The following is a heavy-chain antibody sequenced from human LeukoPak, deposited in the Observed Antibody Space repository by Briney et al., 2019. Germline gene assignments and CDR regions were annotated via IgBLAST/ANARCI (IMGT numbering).Heavy chain of an antibody. CDR2: ITDAVGST. CDR3: AKEIFSGLLYIDY. CDR1: GFTFSSSS. Sequence: PGGSLRLSCAASGFTFSSSSISWVRQAPGKGLEWVSAITDAVGSTHYADSVKGRFTISSDNSKNTVYLQMNSLRPEDMAAYYCAKEIFSGLLYIDYWGQGTLVTVSS. V-gene: IGHV3-23*01. J-gene: IGHJ4*02. D-gene: IGHD5-12*01.